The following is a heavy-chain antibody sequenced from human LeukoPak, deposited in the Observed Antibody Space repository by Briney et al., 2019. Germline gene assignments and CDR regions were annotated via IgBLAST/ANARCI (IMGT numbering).Heavy chain of an antibody. CDR1: GFTFSRHW. CDR3: ARDLFFSDAGYSSGWRAEYFHH. D-gene: IGHD6-19*01. V-gene: IGHV3-74*01. Sequence: GGSLRLSCAASGFTFSRHWMHWVRQAPGKGLVWVSRINGAGSSTSYADSVKGRFTVSRDNAKNTLNLQMNSLRAEDTAVYYCARDLFFSDAGYSSGWRAEYFHHWGQGTLVTVSS. CDR2: INGAGSST. J-gene: IGHJ1*01.